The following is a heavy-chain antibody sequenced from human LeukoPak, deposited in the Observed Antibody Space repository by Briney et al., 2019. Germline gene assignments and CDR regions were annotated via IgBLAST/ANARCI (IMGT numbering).Heavy chain of an antibody. CDR2: INPNSGGT. CDR3: ARRVSYYGSGSYYTRSHHFDY. V-gene: IGHV1-2*02. D-gene: IGHD3-10*01. CDR1: GYTFTGYY. Sequence: ASVKVSCKASGYTFTGYYMHWVRQAPGQGLEWMGWINPNSGGTEYAQNFQGRVTMTRDTSISTVYMELSSLGSDDTAVYYCARRVSYYGSGSYYTRSHHFDYWGQGTLVTVSS. J-gene: IGHJ4*02.